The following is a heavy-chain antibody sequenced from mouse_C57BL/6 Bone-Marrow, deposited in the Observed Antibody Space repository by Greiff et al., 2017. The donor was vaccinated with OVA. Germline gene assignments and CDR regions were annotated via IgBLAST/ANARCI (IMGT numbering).Heavy chain of an antibody. CDR3: AKNERDGYYYFDY. V-gene: IGHV2-5*01. Sequence: VKLQESGPGLVQPSQSLSITCTVSGFSLTSYGVHWVRQSPGKGLEWLGVIWRGGSTDYNAAFMSRLSITKDNSKSQVFFKMNSLQADDTAIYYCAKNERDGYYYFDYWGQGTTLTVSS. J-gene: IGHJ2*01. CDR2: IWRGGST. D-gene: IGHD2-3*01. CDR1: GFSLTSYG.